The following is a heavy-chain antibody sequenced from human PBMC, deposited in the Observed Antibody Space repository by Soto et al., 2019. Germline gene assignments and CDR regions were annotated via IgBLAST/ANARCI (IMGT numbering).Heavy chain of an antibody. CDR3: ARGPGTSYFDY. Sequence: QVQLVESGGGVVQPGRYLRLSCAASGFTFSSYGMHWVRQAPGKGLEWVAVIWSGGSNENYADSVKGRFTISRDNSKNMLYLQMNSLRAEDTAVYYCARGPGTSYFDYWGQGSLVTVSS. D-gene: IGHD2-2*01. CDR1: GFTFSSYG. V-gene: IGHV3-33*01. CDR2: IWSGGSNE. J-gene: IGHJ4*02.